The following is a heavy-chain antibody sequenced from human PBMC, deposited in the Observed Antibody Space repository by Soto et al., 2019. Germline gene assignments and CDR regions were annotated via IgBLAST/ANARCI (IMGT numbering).Heavy chain of an antibody. CDR3: TTETPYSSSSGVGYYYYYGMDV. J-gene: IGHJ6*02. CDR2: IKSKTDGGTT. D-gene: IGHD6-6*01. Sequence: PGGSLRLSCAASGFTFSNAWMNWVRQAPGKGLEWVGRIKSKTDGGTTDYAAPVKGRFTISRDDSKNTLYLQMNSLKTEDTAVYYCTTETPYSSSSGVGYYYYYGMDVWGQGTTVTVSS. CDR1: GFTFSNAW. V-gene: IGHV3-15*07.